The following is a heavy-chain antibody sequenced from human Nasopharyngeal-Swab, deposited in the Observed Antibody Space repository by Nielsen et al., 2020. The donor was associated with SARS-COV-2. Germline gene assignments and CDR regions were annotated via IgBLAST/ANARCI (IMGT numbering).Heavy chain of an antibody. Sequence: GALRLSCAASGFTFSSYAMSWVRQAPGKGLEWVSAISGSGGSTYYADSVKGRFTISRDNSKNTVNLQMNSLRVEDTAIYYCAKDRDSGDDSDDYYHYYGMDVWGQGTTVTVFS. J-gene: IGHJ6*02. D-gene: IGHD5-12*01. CDR3: AKDRDSGDDSDDYYHYYGMDV. V-gene: IGHV3-23*01. CDR1: GFTFSSYA. CDR2: ISGSGGST.